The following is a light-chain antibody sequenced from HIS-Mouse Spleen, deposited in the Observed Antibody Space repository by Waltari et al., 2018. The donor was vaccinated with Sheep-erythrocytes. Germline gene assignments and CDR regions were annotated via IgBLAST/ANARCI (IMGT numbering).Light chain of an antibody. CDR2: DVS. CDR3: CSYAGSYNHV. J-gene: IGLJ1*01. V-gene: IGLV2-11*01. Sequence: QSALTQPRSVSGSPGQSVTIPCTGTSNAVRGYXYVSRYQQHPGKAPKPMIYDVSKRPSGVPDRFSGSKSGNTASLTISGLQAEDEADYYCCSYAGSYNHVFATGTKVTVL. CDR1: SNAVRGYXY.